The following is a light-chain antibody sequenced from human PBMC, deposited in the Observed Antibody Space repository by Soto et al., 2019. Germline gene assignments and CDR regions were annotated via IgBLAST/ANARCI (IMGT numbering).Light chain of an antibody. V-gene: IGKV3-20*01. J-gene: IGKJ2*01. CDR2: GAS. CDR3: QQFGSSSPHT. CDR1: QVIGSRY. Sequence: EIVMTQSPGTLSLSPGERATISCRASQVIGSRYLAWYHQKSGQAPRLLIYGASSRATGIPDRFGGSGSGTDFTLTISRLEPEDFGVYYCQQFGSSSPHTFGQGTKLEIK.